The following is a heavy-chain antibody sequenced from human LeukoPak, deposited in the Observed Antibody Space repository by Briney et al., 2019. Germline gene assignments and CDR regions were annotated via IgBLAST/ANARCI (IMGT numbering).Heavy chain of an antibody. Sequence: GGSLRLSFPASGFTFSSYSMNWVRQAPGKGLEWVSYISSSSTIYYADSVKGRFSISRDNAKNSLYLQMNSLRDEDTAVYYCAREGRAFDIWGQGTMVTVSS. CDR2: ISSSSTI. CDR1: GFTFSSYS. J-gene: IGHJ3*02. V-gene: IGHV3-48*02. CDR3: AREGRAFDI.